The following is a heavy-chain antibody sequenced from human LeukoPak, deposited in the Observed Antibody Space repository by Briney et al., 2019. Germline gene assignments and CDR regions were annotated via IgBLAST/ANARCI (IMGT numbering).Heavy chain of an antibody. CDR1: GFTFSSYS. CDR3: ARDRLDYGDYMDV. V-gene: IGHV3-21*01. D-gene: IGHD4-17*01. Sequence: GGSLRLSCAASGFTFSSYSMNWVRQAPGKGLEWVSSISSSSYIYYADSVKGRFTISRDNAKNSLYLQMNSLRAEDTAVYYCARDRLDYGDYMDVWGKGTTVTVSS. CDR2: ISSSSYI. J-gene: IGHJ6*03.